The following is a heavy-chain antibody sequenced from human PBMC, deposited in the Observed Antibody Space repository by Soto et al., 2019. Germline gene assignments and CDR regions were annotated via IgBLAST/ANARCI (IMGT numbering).Heavy chain of an antibody. J-gene: IGHJ4*02. CDR3: PTNDHAAAGTPPYDY. CDR2: INPSGGST. D-gene: IGHD6-13*01. V-gene: IGHV1-46*01. Sequence: ASVKVSCKASGYTFTSYYMHWVRQAPGQGLEWMGIINPSGGSTSYAQKFQGRVTMTRDTSTSTVYMELSSLRSEDTAVYYCPTNDHAAAGTPPYDYWGQGTLVTVSS. CDR1: GYTFTSYY.